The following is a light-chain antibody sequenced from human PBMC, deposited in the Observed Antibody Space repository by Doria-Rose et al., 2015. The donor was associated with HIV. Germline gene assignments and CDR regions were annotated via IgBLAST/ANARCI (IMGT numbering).Light chain of an antibody. CDR1: QSFSSTY. V-gene: IGKV3-20*01. J-gene: IGKJ1*01. CDR3: HQYGTSWT. CDR2: DGS. Sequence: EIVLTQSPGTLSLSPGERATLSCRASQSFSSTYLAWYQQTPGQAPSLLIYDGSTTATGIPGRFSASGSVTDFTLTINRLEPEDFALYYCHQYGTSWTFGQGTKVEI.